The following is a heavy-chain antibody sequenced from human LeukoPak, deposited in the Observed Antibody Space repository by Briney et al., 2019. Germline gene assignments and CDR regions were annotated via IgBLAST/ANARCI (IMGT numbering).Heavy chain of an antibody. J-gene: IGHJ4*02. CDR3: ARELTGFDY. CDR2: TYYRSKWFN. Sequence: SQTLSLTCAISGDSVSSNSAAWNWISQSPSRGLEWLGRTYYRSKWFNEYAISVKSPITINAYTSKNQFSLQLNSVTPEDTAVYYCARELTGFDYWGQGTLVTVSS. D-gene: IGHD7-27*01. CDR1: GDSVSSNSAA. V-gene: IGHV6-1*01.